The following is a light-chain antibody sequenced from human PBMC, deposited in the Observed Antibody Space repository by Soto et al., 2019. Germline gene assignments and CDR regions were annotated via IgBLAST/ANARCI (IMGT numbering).Light chain of an antibody. CDR1: QPIGTS. J-gene: IGKJ1*01. CDR2: SAS. V-gene: IGKV1-39*01. Sequence: DIQMTQSPSSLSASVGDSVTVTCRASQPIGTSLHWYQQRAGKAPKVLISSASRLQSGVSSRFSGSGSGTHFTLTISSLRPDDSATYYCLQGYNTFWTFGQGTKV. CDR3: LQGYNTFWT.